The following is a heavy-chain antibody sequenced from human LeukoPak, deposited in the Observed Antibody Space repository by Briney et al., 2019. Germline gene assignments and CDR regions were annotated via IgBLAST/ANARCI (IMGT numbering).Heavy chain of an antibody. CDR2: ISGSAATI. CDR1: GFTFSNYE. J-gene: IGHJ4*02. Sequence: GGSLRLSCAASGFTFSNYEMNWVRQAPGKGLEWVSFISGSAATIYYADSVQGRFTISRDNARNSLYLQMNSLRGEDTALYYCAKDKAVVAPYYFDYWGQGTLVTVSS. CDR3: AKDKAVVAPYYFDY. V-gene: IGHV3-48*03. D-gene: IGHD2-15*01.